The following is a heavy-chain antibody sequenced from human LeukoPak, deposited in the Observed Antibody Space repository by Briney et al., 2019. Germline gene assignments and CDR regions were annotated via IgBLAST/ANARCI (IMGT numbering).Heavy chain of an antibody. V-gene: IGHV5-51*01. CDR3: ARHSRVAWFDP. CDR1: GYSFTTYW. Sequence: GESLKISCRGSGYSFTTYWIGWVRQMPGKGLEWMGSIYPGESDTRYSPSFQGQVTISADKSISTAYLQWSTLKASDTAMYYCARHSRVAWFDPWGQGTLVTVSS. CDR2: IYPGESDT. J-gene: IGHJ5*02.